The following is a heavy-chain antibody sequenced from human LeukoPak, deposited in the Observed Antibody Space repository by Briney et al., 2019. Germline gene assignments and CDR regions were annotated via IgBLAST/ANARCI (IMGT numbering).Heavy chain of an antibody. CDR1: GGSISSFY. CDR2: IYYSGGT. J-gene: IGHJ4*02. V-gene: IGHV4-59*08. CDR3: ARHGSYSSSPGFDY. Sequence: PSETLSLTCTVSGGSISSFYWSWIRQPPGKGLEWIGYIYYSGGTNYNPSLKSRVTISVDTSKNQFSLKLTSVTAADTAVYYCARHGSYSSSPGFDYWGQGTLVTVSS. D-gene: IGHD6-6*01.